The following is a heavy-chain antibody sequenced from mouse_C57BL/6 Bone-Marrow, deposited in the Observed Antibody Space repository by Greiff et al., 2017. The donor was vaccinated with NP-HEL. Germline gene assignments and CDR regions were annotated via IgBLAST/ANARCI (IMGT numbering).Heavy chain of an antibody. Sequence: QVQLQQSGAELVRPGTSVKVSCKASGYAFTNYLIEWVKQRPGQGLEWIGVINPGSGGTNYNEKFKGKATLTADKSSSTAYMQLSSLTSEDSAVYFCARSGTAWFAYWGQGTLDTVSA. CDR1: GYAFTNYL. J-gene: IGHJ3*01. CDR2: INPGSGGT. V-gene: IGHV1-54*01. D-gene: IGHD3-2*02. CDR3: ARSGTAWFAY.